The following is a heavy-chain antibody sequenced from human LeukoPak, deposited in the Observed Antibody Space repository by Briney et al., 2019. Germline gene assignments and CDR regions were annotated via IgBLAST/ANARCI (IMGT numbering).Heavy chain of an antibody. J-gene: IGHJ4*02. CDR3: AARPLMPPRFDD. V-gene: IGHV3-23*01. CDR2: MSGGGGTT. Sequence: GSLRLSCAGSGFAFSSYPMSWVRQAPGKGLQWVSAMSGGGGTTYYADSVKGRFTITRDNSESTLYLQMDSLRAEDTAIYYCAARPLMPPRFDDWGQGTLVTVSS. D-gene: IGHD2-2*01. CDR1: GFAFSSYP.